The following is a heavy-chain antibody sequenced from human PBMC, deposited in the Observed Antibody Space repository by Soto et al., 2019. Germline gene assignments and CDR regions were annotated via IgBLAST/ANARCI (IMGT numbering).Heavy chain of an antibody. CDR3: AREIVTAGGNNYFDP. D-gene: IGHD2-21*02. CDR1: GGTVASSHW. CDR2: VYHTGDT. V-gene: IGHV4-4*02. Sequence: SETLSLTCGVSGGTVASSHWWSWVRQSPGRGLEWIGYVYHTGDTNFNPSLQSRVTFSVDKSNNQFSLRLTSVTAADTAVYFCAREIVTAGGNNYFDPWGPGTLVTVSS. J-gene: IGHJ5*02.